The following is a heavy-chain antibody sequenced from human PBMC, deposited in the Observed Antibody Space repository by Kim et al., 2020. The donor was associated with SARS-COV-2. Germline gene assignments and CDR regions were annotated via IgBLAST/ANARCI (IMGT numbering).Heavy chain of an antibody. V-gene: IGHV4-39*07. CDR3: ARQRNGFGSYVPPPYFD. CDR1: GGSISDSNF. CDR2: INYRGST. J-gene: IGHJ4*01. Sequence: SETLSLTCIVSGGSISDSNFWGWIRQTPGKGLEWIASINYRGSTYYNPSLKSRVSMSTDTSKSHFSLRLTSVTAADTAVYYCARQRNGFGSYVPPPYFD. D-gene: IGHD6-19*01.